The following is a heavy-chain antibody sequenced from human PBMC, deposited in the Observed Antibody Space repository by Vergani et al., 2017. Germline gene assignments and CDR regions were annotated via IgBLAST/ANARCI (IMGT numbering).Heavy chain of an antibody. CDR1: GFTFIMHA. Sequence: EVQLLESGGDLVQPGGSLRLSCAAPGFTFIMHAMSWVRQAPGKGLEWGSTLSASDRRTHYADSVKVRFTISRDNSKNTLFLHMNSLRPEDTAVYYCAKVGRSEVAGTFGAFDIWGQGTMVTVSS. V-gene: IGHV3-23*01. J-gene: IGHJ3*02. CDR2: LSASDRRT. CDR3: AKVGRSEVAGTFGAFDI. D-gene: IGHD6-19*01.